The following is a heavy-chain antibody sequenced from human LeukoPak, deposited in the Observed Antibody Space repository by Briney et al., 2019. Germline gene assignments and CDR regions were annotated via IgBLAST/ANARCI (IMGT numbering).Heavy chain of an antibody. CDR2: ISYDGSNK. CDR1: GFTFSSYA. J-gene: IGHJ3*01. Sequence: GRSLRLSCAASGFTFSSYAMHWVRQAPGKGLEWVAVISYDGSNKYYADSVKGRFTISRDNSKDTLYLQVNSLRAEDTAVYYCARAGVPAAIVGAFDVWGQGTMVTVSS. CDR3: ARAGVPAAIVGAFDV. D-gene: IGHD2-2*01. V-gene: IGHV3-30-3*01.